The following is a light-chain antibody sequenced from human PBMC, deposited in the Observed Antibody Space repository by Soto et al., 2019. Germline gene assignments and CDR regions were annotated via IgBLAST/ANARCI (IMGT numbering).Light chain of an antibody. CDR1: QIISNSY. CDR2: DAS. J-gene: IGKJ4*01. CDR3: QHYSTSLLT. V-gene: IGKV3-20*01. Sequence: RVLTQSPGTLSLSPGERATLSCRASQIISNSYLAWYQQKPGQAPRLLIYDASSRATGIPDRFSGSGSGTDFTLTISRLEPEDFAVYYCQHYSTSLLTFGGGTKVEIK.